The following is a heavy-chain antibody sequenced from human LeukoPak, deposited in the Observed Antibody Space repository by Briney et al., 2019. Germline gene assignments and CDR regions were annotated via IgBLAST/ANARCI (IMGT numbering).Heavy chain of an antibody. CDR3: AGAQAYYYDSSGTGGAFDI. D-gene: IGHD3-22*01. CDR1: GFTFSSYS. CDR2: ISSSSSYI. V-gene: IGHV3-21*01. J-gene: IGHJ3*02. Sequence: SGGSLRLSCAASGFTFSSYSMNWVRQAPGKGLEWVSSISSSSSYIYYADSVKGRFTISRGNAKNSLYLQMNSLRAEDTAVYYCAGAQAYYYDSSGTGGAFDIWGQGTMVTVSS.